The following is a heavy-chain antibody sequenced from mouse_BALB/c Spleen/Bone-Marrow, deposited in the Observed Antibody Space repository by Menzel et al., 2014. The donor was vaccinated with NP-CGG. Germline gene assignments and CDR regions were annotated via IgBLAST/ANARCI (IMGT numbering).Heavy chain of an antibody. Sequence: EVHLVESGGGLVQPGGSRKLSCAASGFTFSSFAMHWIRQAPEKGLEWVAFISSGSNIIHYADTVKGRFTISRDNPKNTLFLQMTSLRSEDTAIYYCGRGDYWGQGTTLTVSS. V-gene: IGHV5-17*02. CDR3: GRGDY. CDR2: ISSGSNII. CDR1: GFTFSSFA. J-gene: IGHJ2*01.